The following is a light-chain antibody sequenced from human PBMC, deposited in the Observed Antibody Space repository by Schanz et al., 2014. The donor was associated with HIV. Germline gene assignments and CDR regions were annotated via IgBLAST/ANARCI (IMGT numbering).Light chain of an antibody. J-gene: IGLJ2*01. Sequence: QSVVTQPPSASGTPGQRVTISCSGSSSNIGSNTVNWYQHLPGSAPQLLIYSDNQRPSRVPDRVSGSRSGTSASLAISGLQSGDEADYYCAAWDDSLNGLLFGGGTKLTVL. CDR2: SDN. CDR1: SSNIGSNT. V-gene: IGLV1-44*01. CDR3: AAWDDSLNGLL.